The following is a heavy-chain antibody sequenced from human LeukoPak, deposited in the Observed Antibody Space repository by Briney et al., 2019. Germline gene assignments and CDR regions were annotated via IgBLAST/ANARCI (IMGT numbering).Heavy chain of an antibody. Sequence: SETLSLTCAVYGGSFSGYYWSWIRQPPGKGLEWIGEINHSGSTNYNPSLKSRVTISVDTSKNQFSLQLNSVTPEDTAVYYCAGEVYYDSSGYYGYWGQGTQVTVSS. D-gene: IGHD3-22*01. CDR1: GGSFSGYY. CDR2: INHSGST. V-gene: IGHV4-34*01. CDR3: AGEVYYDSSGYYGY. J-gene: IGHJ4*02.